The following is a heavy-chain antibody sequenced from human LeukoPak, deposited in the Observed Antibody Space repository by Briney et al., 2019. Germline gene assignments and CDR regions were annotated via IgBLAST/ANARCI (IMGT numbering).Heavy chain of an antibody. Sequence: GGSLRLSCAASGFDFSRYGVHWVRQAPGKGLEWVAVIRFDGSNKYYGDSVKGRFTISRDNSKNTVYLQMNSLRAEDTAVYYCVRGQQWRTYFDYWGQGALVTVSS. CDR3: VRGQQWRTYFDY. J-gene: IGHJ4*02. V-gene: IGHV3-33*01. D-gene: IGHD6-19*01. CDR1: GFDFSRYG. CDR2: IRFDGSNK.